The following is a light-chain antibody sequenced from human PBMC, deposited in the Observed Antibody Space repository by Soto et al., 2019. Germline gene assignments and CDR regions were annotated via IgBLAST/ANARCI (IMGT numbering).Light chain of an antibody. Sequence: DIVLTQSPGTLSLSPGDRATLSCRASQSAGSSFLAWYQQKPGQAPRLLIHGASSRATGIPDRFRGSGSGTDFTLTISRLEPEDFAVYYCQHYETFGQGTKVDIK. CDR1: QSAGSSF. V-gene: IGKV3-20*01. CDR3: QHYET. CDR2: GAS. J-gene: IGKJ1*01.